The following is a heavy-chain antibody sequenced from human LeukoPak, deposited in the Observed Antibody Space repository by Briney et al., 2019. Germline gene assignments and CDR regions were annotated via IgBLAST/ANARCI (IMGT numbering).Heavy chain of an antibody. CDR1: GYTFTKYG. D-gene: IGHD3-22*01. Sequence: ASVKVSCKASGYTFTKYGISWVRQAPGQGLEWMGWISAYKGQTNYAQKLQGRVTMTTDTSTTTAYMELRSLRSDDTAVYYCARGSYYDHSGFDHWGQGTLVTVSS. CDR2: ISAYKGQT. J-gene: IGHJ5*02. V-gene: IGHV1-18*01. CDR3: ARGSYYDHSGFDH.